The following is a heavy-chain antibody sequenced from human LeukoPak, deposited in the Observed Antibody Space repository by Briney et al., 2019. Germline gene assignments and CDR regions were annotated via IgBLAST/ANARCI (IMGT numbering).Heavy chain of an antibody. D-gene: IGHD3-22*01. V-gene: IGHV5-51*01. J-gene: IGHJ3*02. CDR3: ASPTGVYYDSSGYNDPFDI. CDR2: IYAGDSDT. Sequence: GESLKISCKGSGYSFSNHWIGWVRQMPGKGVEWMGLIYAGDSDTRYSPSFQGQVTISADKSISTAYLQWSSLKASDTAIYYCASPTGVYYDSSGYNDPFDIWGQGTMVTVSS. CDR1: GYSFSNHW.